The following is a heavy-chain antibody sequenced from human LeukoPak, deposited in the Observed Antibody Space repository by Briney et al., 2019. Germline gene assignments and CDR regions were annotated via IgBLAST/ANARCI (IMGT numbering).Heavy chain of an antibody. Sequence: SETLSLTCTVSGYSISSGYYWGWIRQPPGKGLEWIGSIYHSGSTYYNPSLKSRVTISVDTSKNQFSLKLSSVTAADTAVYYCARGGPRPNGYWGQGTLVTVSS. D-gene: IGHD2-8*01. CDR2: IYHSGST. CDR3: ARGGPRPNGY. V-gene: IGHV4-38-2*02. J-gene: IGHJ4*02. CDR1: GYSISSGYY.